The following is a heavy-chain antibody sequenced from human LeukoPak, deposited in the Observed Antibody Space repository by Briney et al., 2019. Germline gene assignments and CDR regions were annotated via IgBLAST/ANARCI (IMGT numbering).Heavy chain of an antibody. D-gene: IGHD3-22*01. J-gene: IGHJ4*02. CDR1: GFTFSSYA. CDR3: SVMHRYYDGSGYWVQ. CDR2: ISTNGGST. V-gene: IGHV3-23*01. Sequence: PWGSLRLSCEASGFTFSSYAMSWVRQAPGKGLEWVSGISTNGGSTSYADSVKGRLTISRDNPRNMLYMEMNSLRAEDTAVYYSSVMHRYYDGSGYWVQWGQGTLVTVYS.